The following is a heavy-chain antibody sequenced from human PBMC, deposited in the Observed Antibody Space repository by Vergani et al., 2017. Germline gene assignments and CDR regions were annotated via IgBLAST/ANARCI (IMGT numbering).Heavy chain of an antibody. CDR2: IRSDASNK. Sequence: QVQLVESGGGVVQPGGSLRLSCAASGYTFSNYDMHWARQAPGKGLEWVAFIRSDASNKYYGDSVKGRFTISRDNSKNTLYLQMNSLSAEDTAVYYCGGLAVFDYWGQGTLVTVSS. V-gene: IGHV3-30*02. CDR3: GGLAVFDY. D-gene: IGHD3-16*01. J-gene: IGHJ4*02. CDR1: GYTFSNYD.